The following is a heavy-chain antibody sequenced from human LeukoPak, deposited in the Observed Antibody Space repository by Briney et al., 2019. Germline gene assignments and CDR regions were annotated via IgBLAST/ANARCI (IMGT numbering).Heavy chain of an antibody. D-gene: IGHD6-13*01. CDR3: AGTITQGVVAAAGRPDY. V-gene: IGHV4-39*07. CDR1: GGSISSSNYY. J-gene: IGHJ4*02. Sequence: SETLSLTCIVSGGSISSSNYYWGWIRQPPGKGLEWIGSVYYSGSTYYNPSLKSRVTLSVDTSKNQFSLKLSSVTAADTAVYYCAGTITQGVVAAAGRPDYWGQGTLVTVSS. CDR2: VYYSGST.